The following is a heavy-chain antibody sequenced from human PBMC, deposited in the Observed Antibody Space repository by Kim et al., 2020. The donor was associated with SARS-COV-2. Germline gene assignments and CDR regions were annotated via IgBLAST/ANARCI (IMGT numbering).Heavy chain of an antibody. CDR1: GFTFGDYA. CDR3: TRDRDPYDISEPYYFDY. J-gene: IGHJ4*02. D-gene: IGHD3-9*01. Sequence: GGSLRLSCTASGFTFGDYAMSWFRQAPGKGLEGVGFIRSKAYGGTTEYAAPVKGRFTISRDDSKSIAYLQMNSLKTEDTAVYYCTRDRDPYDISEPYYFDYWGQGTLVTVSS. CDR2: IRSKAYGGTT. V-gene: IGHV3-49*03.